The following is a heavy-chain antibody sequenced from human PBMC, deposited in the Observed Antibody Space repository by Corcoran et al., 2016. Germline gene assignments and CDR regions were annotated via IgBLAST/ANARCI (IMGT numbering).Heavy chain of an antibody. CDR1: GFTFSRFG. CDR2: RWYDGSNK. J-gene: IGHJ4*02. V-gene: IGHV3-33*01. D-gene: IGHD2-15*01. Sequence: QVQLVESGGGVVQPGRSLRLSCAASGFTFSRFGMHWVRQAPGKGLEWVAVRWYDGSNKYYADSVKGRFTISRDNSKNTLYLQMNSLRAEDTDVYYCARTYCSGASCDVFDYWGQGTLVTVSS. CDR3: ARTYCSGASCDVFDY.